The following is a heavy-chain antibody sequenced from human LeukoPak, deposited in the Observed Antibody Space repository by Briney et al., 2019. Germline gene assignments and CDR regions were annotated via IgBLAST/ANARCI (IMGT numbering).Heavy chain of an antibody. CDR2: ISSSSSYI. V-gene: IGHV3-21*01. CDR1: GFTFSSYS. J-gene: IGHJ4*02. Sequence: GGSLRLSCAASGFTFSSYSMNWVRQAPGKGLEWVSSISSSSSYIYYADSVKGRFTISRDKAKNSLYLQMNSVRAEDTAVYYCARAGRTPFDYWGQGTLVTVSS. D-gene: IGHD1/OR15-1a*01. CDR3: ARAGRTPFDY.